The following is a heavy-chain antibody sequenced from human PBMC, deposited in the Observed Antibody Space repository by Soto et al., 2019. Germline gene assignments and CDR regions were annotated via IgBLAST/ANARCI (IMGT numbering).Heavy chain of an antibody. CDR1: GYSFTTYW. CDR3: ATLQQLGHYYYGLDV. D-gene: IGHD6-13*01. V-gene: IGHV5-51*01. Sequence: ISCKGSGYSFTTYWIAWVRQMPGKGLEWMGITSPGDSDSRYSPSFQGQVTISGDKSIGTAYLQWSSLKASDTAIYYCATLQQLGHYYYGLDVWGQGTTVTVSS. CDR2: TSPGDSDS. J-gene: IGHJ6*02.